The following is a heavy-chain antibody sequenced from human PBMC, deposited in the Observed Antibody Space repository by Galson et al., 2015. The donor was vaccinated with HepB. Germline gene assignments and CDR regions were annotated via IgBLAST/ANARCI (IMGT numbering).Heavy chain of an antibody. V-gene: IGHV1-2*02. CDR3: ARVGPQTTIAAAGTRWFDP. J-gene: IGHJ5*02. D-gene: IGHD6-13*01. Sequence: SVKVSCKASGYTFTGYYMHWVRQAPGQGLEWMGWINPNSGGTNYAQKFQGRVTMTRDTSISTAYMELSRLRSDDTAVYYCARVGPQTTIAAAGTRWFDPWGQGTLVTVSS. CDR1: GYTFTGYY. CDR2: INPNSGGT.